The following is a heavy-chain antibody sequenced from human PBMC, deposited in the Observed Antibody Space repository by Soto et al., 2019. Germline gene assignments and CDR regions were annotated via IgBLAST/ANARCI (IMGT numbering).Heavy chain of an antibody. D-gene: IGHD2-2*01. Sequence: VSSEVSCKASGYNFDKYCISWVRQAPGQGLEWVGRINTYNGNTDYEQNLQGRVTMTTDTSTSTAYMEVRSLRSDDTAVYYCARNLPRYCSATSCPFDSWGQGTLVTVSS. CDR1: GYNFDKYC. CDR2: INTYNGNT. CDR3: ARNLPRYCSATSCPFDS. J-gene: IGHJ4*02. V-gene: IGHV1-18*01.